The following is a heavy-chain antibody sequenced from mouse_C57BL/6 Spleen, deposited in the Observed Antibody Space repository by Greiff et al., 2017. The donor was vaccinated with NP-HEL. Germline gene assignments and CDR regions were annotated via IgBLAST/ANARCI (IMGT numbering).Heavy chain of an antibody. CDR3: ARDQLLGYFDV. V-gene: IGHV5-16*01. D-gene: IGHD1-1*01. CDR2: INYDGSST. J-gene: IGHJ1*03. CDR1: GFTFSDYY. Sequence: EVKLMESEGGLVQPGSSMKLSCTASGFTFSDYYMAWVRQVPEKGLEWVANINYDGSSTYYLDSLKSRFIISRDNAKNILYLQMSSLKSEDTATYYCARDQLLGYFDVWGTGTTVTVSS.